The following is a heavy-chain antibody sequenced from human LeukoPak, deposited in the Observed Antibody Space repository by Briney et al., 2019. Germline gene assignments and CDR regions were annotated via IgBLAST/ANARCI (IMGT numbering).Heavy chain of an antibody. Sequence: GGSLRLSCAASGFTFSSYSMNWVRQAPGKGLEWVSSISSSSSYIYYADSAKGRFTISRDNAKNSLYLQMNSLRAEDTAVYYCARDTPPGRSGYYYDAFDIWGQGTMVTVSS. D-gene: IGHD3-22*01. V-gene: IGHV3-21*01. J-gene: IGHJ3*02. CDR3: ARDTPPGRSGYYYDAFDI. CDR1: GFTFSSYS. CDR2: ISSSSSYI.